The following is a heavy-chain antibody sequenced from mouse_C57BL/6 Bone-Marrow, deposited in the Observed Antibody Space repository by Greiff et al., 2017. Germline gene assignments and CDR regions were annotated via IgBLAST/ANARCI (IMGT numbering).Heavy chain of an antibody. D-gene: IGHD1-1*01. CDR2: IYPRDGST. J-gene: IGHJ1*03. V-gene: IGHV1-85*01. Sequence: QVQLQQSGPELVKPGASVKLSCKASGYTFTSYDINWVKQRPGQGLEWIGWIYPRDGSTKYNEKFKGKATLTVDTSSSTAYMGLHSLTSEDSAVYFCARLECDSSSGDGYFDVWGTGTTVTVSS. CDR1: GYTFTSYD. CDR3: ARLECDSSSGDGYFDV.